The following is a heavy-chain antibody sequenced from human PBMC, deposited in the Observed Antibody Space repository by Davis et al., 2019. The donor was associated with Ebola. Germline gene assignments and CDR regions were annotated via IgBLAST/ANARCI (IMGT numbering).Heavy chain of an antibody. V-gene: IGHV4-38-2*02. CDR2: IYYSGST. D-gene: IGHD4-17*01. J-gene: IGHJ4*02. CDR1: GYSISSGYY. CDR3: ARADGDYVHFDY. Sequence: SETLSLTCTVSGYSISSGYYWGWIRQPPGKGLEWIGSIYYSGSTYYNPSLKSRVTISVDTSKNQFSLKLSSVTAADTAVYYCARADGDYVHFDYWGQGILVTVSS.